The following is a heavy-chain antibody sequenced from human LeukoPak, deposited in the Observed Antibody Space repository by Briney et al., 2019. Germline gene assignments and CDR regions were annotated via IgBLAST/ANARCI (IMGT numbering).Heavy chain of an antibody. CDR2: ITDSGSAT. J-gene: IGHJ4*02. V-gene: IGHV3-23*01. D-gene: IGHD3-10*01. CDR3: AKVAVGMVRGVINY. CDR1: GFTFSSSA. Sequence: GGSLRLSCAASGFTFSSSAMNWVRQAPGKGLEWVSSITDSGSATYYADSVKGRFTISRDNSKNTLYLQMNSLRAEDTAVYYCAKVAVGMVRGVINYWGQGTLVTVSS.